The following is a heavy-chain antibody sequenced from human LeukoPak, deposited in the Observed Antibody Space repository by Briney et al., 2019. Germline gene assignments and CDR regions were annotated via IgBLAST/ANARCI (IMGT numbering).Heavy chain of an antibody. V-gene: IGHV4-34*01. J-gene: IGHJ4*02. D-gene: IGHD3-22*01. Sequence: PSETLSLTCAVYGGSFSGYYWSWIRQPPGKGLEWIGEINHSGSTNYNPSLKSRVTISVDTSKNQFSLKLSSVTAADTAVYYCARATYYHDSSGYYLDYWGQGTLVTVSS. CDR3: ARATYYHDSSGYYLDY. CDR1: GGSFSGYY. CDR2: INHSGST.